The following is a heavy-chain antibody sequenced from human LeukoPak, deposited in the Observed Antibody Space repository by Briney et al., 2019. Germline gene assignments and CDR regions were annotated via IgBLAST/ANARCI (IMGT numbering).Heavy chain of an antibody. CDR3: ASTDYGDYLYYFDY. J-gene: IGHJ4*02. CDR1: GGSFSGYY. Sequence: PSETLSLTCALYGGSFSGYYWGWIRQPPGKGLEWIGSIYHSGSTYYNPSLKSRVTMSVDTSKNQFSLKLSSVTAADTAAYYCASTDYGDYLYYFDYWGQGTLVTVSS. CDR2: IYHSGST. D-gene: IGHD4-17*01. V-gene: IGHV4-38-2*01.